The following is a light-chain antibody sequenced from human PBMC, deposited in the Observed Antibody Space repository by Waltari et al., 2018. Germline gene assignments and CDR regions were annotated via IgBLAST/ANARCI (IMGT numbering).Light chain of an antibody. Sequence: DIQMTQSPSSLSASVGDRVTITCRASQSFSTHLNWYQQRPGKAPTLRIYSTSTLQGGVPSRFSGSGSGTDFTLTISSLQPEDFATYFCQQSHSSPYTFGQGTKLEIK. CDR2: STS. V-gene: IGKV1-39*01. J-gene: IGKJ2*01. CDR3: QQSHSSPYT. CDR1: QSFSTH.